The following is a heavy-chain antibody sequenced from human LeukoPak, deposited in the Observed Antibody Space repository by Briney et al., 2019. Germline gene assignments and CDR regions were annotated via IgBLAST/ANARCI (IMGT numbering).Heavy chain of an antibody. CDR2: ISSSGSPI. CDR3: ARVDYGSGSYYSYFDY. CDR1: GFTFSSYS. V-gene: IGHV3-21*01. D-gene: IGHD3-10*01. Sequence: GGSLRLSCAASGFTFSSYSMNWVRQAPGKGLEWVSSISSSGSPIYYADSVKGRFTISRDNAKDSLYLQMNSLRAEDTAVYYCARVDYGSGSYYSYFDYWGQGTLVTVSS. J-gene: IGHJ4*02.